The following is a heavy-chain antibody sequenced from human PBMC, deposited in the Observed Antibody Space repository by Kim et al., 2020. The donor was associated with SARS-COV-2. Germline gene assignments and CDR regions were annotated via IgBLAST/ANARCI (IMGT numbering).Heavy chain of an antibody. D-gene: IGHD3-16*02. CDR2: INPSGGST. V-gene: IGHV1-46*01. J-gene: IGHJ6*02. CDR1: GYTFTSYY. CDR3: ARDPGLRLGELSKPDYYGMDV. Sequence: ASVKVSCKASGYTFTSYYMHWVRQAPGQGLEWMGIINPSGGSTSYAQKFQGRVTMTRDTSTSTVYMELSSLRSEDTAVYYCARDPGLRLGELSKPDYYGMDVWGQGTTVTVSS.